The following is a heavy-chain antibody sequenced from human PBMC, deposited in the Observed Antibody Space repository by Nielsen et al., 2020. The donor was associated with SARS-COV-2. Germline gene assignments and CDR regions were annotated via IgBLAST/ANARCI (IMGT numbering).Heavy chain of an antibody. CDR2: INPNSGGT. CDR1: GYTFTGYY. Sequence: ASVKVSCKASGYTFTGYYMHWVRQAPGQGLEWMGRINPNSGGTNYAQKFQGRVTMTRDTSISTAYMELSRLRSDDTAVYYCARVGSGSYAINYFDYWGQGTLVTVSS. V-gene: IGHV1-2*06. D-gene: IGHD3-10*01. J-gene: IGHJ4*02. CDR3: ARVGSGSYAINYFDY.